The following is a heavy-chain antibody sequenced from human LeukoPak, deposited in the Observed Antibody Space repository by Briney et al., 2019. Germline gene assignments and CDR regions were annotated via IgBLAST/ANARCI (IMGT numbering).Heavy chain of an antibody. CDR2: IYYSGST. Sequence: SETLSLTCTVSGGPISSGDYYWSWIRQPPGKGLEWIGYIYYSGSTYYNPSLKSRVTISVDTSKNQFSLKLSSVTAADTAVYYCAREGVLRYFDWLIDAFDIWGQGTMVTVSS. J-gene: IGHJ3*02. CDR1: GGPISSGDYY. D-gene: IGHD3-9*01. CDR3: AREGVLRYFDWLIDAFDI. V-gene: IGHV4-30-4*01.